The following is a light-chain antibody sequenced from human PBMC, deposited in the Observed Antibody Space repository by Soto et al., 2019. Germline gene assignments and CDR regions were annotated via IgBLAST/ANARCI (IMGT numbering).Light chain of an antibody. J-gene: IGKJ3*01. CDR3: QQYQSYFLT. CDR1: QSISSW. CDR2: KAS. V-gene: IGKV1-5*03. Sequence: DIQMTQSPSTLSASVGDRVTITCRASQSISSWLAWYQQKPGKAPKLLIYKASSLESGVPSRFSGSGAGTEFTLTISSLQPYDFSTYYCQQYQSYFLTFGPGTTVD.